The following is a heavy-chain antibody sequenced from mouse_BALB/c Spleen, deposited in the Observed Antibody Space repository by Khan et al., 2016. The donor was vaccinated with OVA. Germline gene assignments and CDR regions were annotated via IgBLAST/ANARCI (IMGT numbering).Heavy chain of an antibody. CDR1: GFSLTSYG. CDR3: ARDTTVESYWYFDV. J-gene: IGHJ1*01. D-gene: IGHD1-1*01. Sequence: QVQLKQSGPGLVAPSQSLSITCTVSGFSLTSYGVHWVRQPPGKGLEWLGVIRAGGNTNYNSALLSRLSISKDNSKSQVFLKMNSLQTDDTAMYYCARDTTVESYWYFDVWGAGTTVTVSS. V-gene: IGHV2-9*02. CDR2: IRAGGNT.